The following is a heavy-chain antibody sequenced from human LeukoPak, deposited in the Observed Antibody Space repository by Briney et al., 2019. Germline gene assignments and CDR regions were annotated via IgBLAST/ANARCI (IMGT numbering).Heavy chain of an antibody. D-gene: IGHD6-19*01. J-gene: IGHJ1*01. CDR1: GGTFSNYA. CDR3: ARILSSSWYEYFHH. V-gene: IGHV1-69*13. CDR2: IIPIFGTA. Sequence: SVKVSCKASGGTFSNYAISWVRQALGQGLEWMGAIIPIFGTANYAQRFQGRVTITADESTSTAYMELSSLRSEDTAVYYCARILSSSWYEYFHHWGQGTLVTVSS.